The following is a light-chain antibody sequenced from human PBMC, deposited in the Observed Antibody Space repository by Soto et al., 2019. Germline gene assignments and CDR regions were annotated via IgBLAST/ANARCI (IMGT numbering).Light chain of an antibody. Sequence: DIQMTHSPSTLSASVGDMVTIXXRASKSISTWLAWYQQKPGKAPKXVIYAASTLQSGVPSRFSGSGSGTEFTLTISSLQPEDFATYYCQQLNSYPWTFGQGTKVDIK. CDR2: AAS. CDR1: KSISTW. V-gene: IGKV1-5*01. CDR3: QQLNSYPWT. J-gene: IGKJ1*01.